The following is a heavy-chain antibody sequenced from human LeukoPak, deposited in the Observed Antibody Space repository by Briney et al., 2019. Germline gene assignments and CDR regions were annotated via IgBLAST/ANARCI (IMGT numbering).Heavy chain of an antibody. CDR2: IYTSGST. J-gene: IGHJ4*02. CDR1: GGCISSYY. Sequence: SETLSLTCTVSGGCISSYYWSWIRQPAGKGLEWIGRIYTSGSTNYNPSLKSRVTMSVDTSKNQFSLKLSSVTAADTAVYYCARDRYSSGYYGFDYWGQGTLVTVSS. CDR3: ARDRYSSGYYGFDY. D-gene: IGHD3-22*01. V-gene: IGHV4-4*07.